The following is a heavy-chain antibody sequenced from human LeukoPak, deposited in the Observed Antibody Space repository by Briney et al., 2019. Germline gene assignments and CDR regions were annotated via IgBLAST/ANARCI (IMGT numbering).Heavy chain of an antibody. Sequence: PSETLSLTCTVSGGSISSYYWSWIRQPAGKGLEWIGYIYYSGSTNYNPSLKSRVTISVDTSKNQFSLKLSSVTAADTAVYYCAGSSRDDFWSGPTEYFQHWGQGTLVTVSS. CDR3: AGSSRDDFWSGPTEYFQH. J-gene: IGHJ1*01. CDR1: GGSISSYY. V-gene: IGHV4-59*08. CDR2: IYYSGST. D-gene: IGHD3-3*01.